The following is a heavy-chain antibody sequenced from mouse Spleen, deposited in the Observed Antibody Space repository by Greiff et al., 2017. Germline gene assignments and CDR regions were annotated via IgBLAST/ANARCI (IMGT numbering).Heavy chain of an antibody. V-gene: IGHV5-17*01. J-gene: IGHJ3*01. D-gene: IGHD3-2*01. CDR2: ISSGSSTI. Sequence: EVHLVESGGGLVKPGGSLKLSCAASGFTFSDYGMHWVRQAPEKGLEWVAYISSGSSTIYYADTVKGRFTISRDNAKNTLFLQMTSLRSEDTAMYYCARPQGLDSSGYVWFAYWGQGTLVTVSA. CDR1: GFTFSDYG. CDR3: ARPQGLDSSGYVWFAY.